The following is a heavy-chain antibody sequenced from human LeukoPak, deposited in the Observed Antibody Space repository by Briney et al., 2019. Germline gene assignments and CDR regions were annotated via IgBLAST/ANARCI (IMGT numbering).Heavy chain of an antibody. Sequence: SETLSLACAVYGGSFSGYYWSWIRQPPGKGLEWIGEINHSGSTNYNPSLKSRVTISVDTSKNQFSLKLSSVTAADTAVYYCARARGIRYYDSSGSFDYWGQGTLVTVSS. D-gene: IGHD3-22*01. J-gene: IGHJ4*02. V-gene: IGHV4-34*01. CDR2: INHSGST. CDR3: ARARGIRYYDSSGSFDY. CDR1: GGSFSGYY.